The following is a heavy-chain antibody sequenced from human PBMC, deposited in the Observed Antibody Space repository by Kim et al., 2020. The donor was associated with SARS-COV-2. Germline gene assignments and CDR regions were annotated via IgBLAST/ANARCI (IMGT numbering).Heavy chain of an antibody. CDR2: IWYDGGNK. Sequence: GGSLRLSCAASGFPFHSYAMHWVRQAPGKGLEWVALIWYDGGNKYYADSVKGRFTISRDNSKKTLYLQMNSLRAEDTAVYFCARDRHLQPDYYYGMDVWG. CDR1: GFPFHSYA. V-gene: IGHV3-33*01. CDR3: ARDRHLQPDYYYGMDV. J-gene: IGHJ6*01.